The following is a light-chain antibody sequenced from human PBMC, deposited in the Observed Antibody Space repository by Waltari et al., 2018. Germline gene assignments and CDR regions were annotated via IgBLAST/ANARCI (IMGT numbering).Light chain of an antibody. Sequence: SYVLTQPPSVSVAPGQTARITCGGNNIGSKSVHWYQQKPGQAPVLVVYDDSDRPPGIRDRFSGSNSGNTATLTISRVEAGDEADYYCQVWDSSSDRYVFGTGTKVTVL. V-gene: IGLV3-21*02. CDR1: NIGSKS. J-gene: IGLJ1*01. CDR2: DDS. CDR3: QVWDSSSDRYV.